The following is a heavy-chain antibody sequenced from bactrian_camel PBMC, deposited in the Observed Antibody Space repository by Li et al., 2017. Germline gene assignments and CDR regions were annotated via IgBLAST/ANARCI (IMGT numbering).Heavy chain of an antibody. D-gene: IGHD2*01. J-gene: IGHJ6*01. V-gene: IGHV3S53*01. CDR2: IDSDGIA. CDR1: GSIYGDAC. Sequence: VQLVESGGGSVQAGGSLRLSCGASGSIYGDACVGWLRQAPGKEREGVAAIDSDGIASYADSVKGRFTISKDNAKNILYLQMNSLKPEDTAMYYCAAALRWFPTCEFRYWGQGTQVTVS. CDR3: AAALRWFPTCEFRY.